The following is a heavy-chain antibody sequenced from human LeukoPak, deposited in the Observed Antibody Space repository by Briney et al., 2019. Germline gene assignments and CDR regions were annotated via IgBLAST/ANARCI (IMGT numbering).Heavy chain of an antibody. CDR1: GYTFTSYD. CDR2: MNPNSGNT. D-gene: IGHD2-2*01. J-gene: IGHJ3*02. V-gene: IGHV1-8*01. CDR3: ARDHQSCSSTSCYSFAFDI. Sequence: GASVKVSCKASGYTFTSYDINWVRQATGQGLEWMGWMNPNSGNTGYAQKFQGRVTMTRDTSTSTVYMELSSLRSEDTAVYYCARDHQSCSSTSCYSFAFDIWGQGTMVTVSS.